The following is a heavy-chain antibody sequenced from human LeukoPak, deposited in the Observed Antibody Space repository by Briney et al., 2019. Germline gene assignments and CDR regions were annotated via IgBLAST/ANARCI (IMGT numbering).Heavy chain of an antibody. V-gene: IGHV4-38-2*02. J-gene: IGHJ6*04. Sequence: PSETLSLTCAVSGYSISSGYYWGWIRPPPGKGLEWIGSIYHSGSTYYNPSLKSRVTISVDTSKNQFSLKLSSVTAADTAVYYCARDILHYDILTGSGGMGYMDVWDKGTTVTVSS. CDR3: ARDILHYDILTGSGGMGYMDV. CDR2: IYHSGST. CDR1: GYSISSGYY. D-gene: IGHD3-9*01.